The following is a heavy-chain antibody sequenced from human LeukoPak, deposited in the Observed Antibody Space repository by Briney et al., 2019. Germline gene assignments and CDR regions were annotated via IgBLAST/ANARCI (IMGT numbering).Heavy chain of an antibody. CDR3: ASSVGSTDY. CDR1: GDSLSKYY. J-gene: IGHJ4*02. CDR2: INHRGGT. Sequence: KPSETLSLTCAVYGDSLSKYYWTWIRQSPGKGLEWIGEINHRGGTNLNPSLKSRVTLSVDTSKHQFSLKLTSVTAADAAVYYCASSVGSTDYWGQGTLVTVSS. D-gene: IGHD1-26*01. V-gene: IGHV4-34*01.